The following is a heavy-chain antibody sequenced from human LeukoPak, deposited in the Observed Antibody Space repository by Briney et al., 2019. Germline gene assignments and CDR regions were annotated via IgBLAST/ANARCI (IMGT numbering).Heavy chain of an antibody. CDR2: IKEDGTQK. D-gene: IGHD6-19*01. Sequence: PGGSLRLSCAASGFTFNKSWMSWVRQAPGKGPEWVANIKEDGTQKYYVDSVRGRFTISRDNAENSLYLQMNSLRAEDTAVYYCARWRYSSGWYYFDYWGQGTLVTVSS. CDR3: ARWRYSSGWYYFDY. CDR1: GFTFNKSW. J-gene: IGHJ4*02. V-gene: IGHV3-7*01.